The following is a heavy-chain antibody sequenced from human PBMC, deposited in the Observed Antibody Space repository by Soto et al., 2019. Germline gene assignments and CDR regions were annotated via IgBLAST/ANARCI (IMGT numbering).Heavy chain of an antibody. CDR2: FXXSXGXX. D-gene: IGHD3-9*01. V-gene: IGHV3-48*02. J-gene: IGHJ5*02. CDR3: ARDNDMGESFDP. CDR1: GFTFSKYS. Sequence: WGSLRPSCAASGFTFSKYSMDWARQAPGKGLXWIXXFXXSXGXXXYXXSLKGRFTISRDNAKNSLYLQMNGLRDDDTAMYPGARDNDMGESFDPWGQGTRDTATS.